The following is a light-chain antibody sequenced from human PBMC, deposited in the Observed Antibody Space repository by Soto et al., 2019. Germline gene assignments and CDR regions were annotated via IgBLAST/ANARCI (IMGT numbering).Light chain of an antibody. J-gene: IGKJ2*01. CDR1: QSVSSN. CDR3: HQYNNWPYT. Sequence: EIVMTQSPATLSVSPGERAALSCRASQSVSSNFAWYQQKPGQAPRLLIYGASTRATGIPARFSGSGSGTEFTITISSLQSEDYAVYYCHQYNNWPYTFGQGTKLEIK. CDR2: GAS. V-gene: IGKV3-15*01.